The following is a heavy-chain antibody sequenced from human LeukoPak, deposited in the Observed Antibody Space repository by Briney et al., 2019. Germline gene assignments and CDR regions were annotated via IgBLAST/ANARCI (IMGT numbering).Heavy chain of an antibody. CDR3: ARDPYYYDSSGYGY. CDR2: IWYDGSNK. CDR1: GFTFSSYG. Sequence: GRSLRLSCAASGFTFSSYGMHWVRQAPGKGLEWVAVIWYDGSNKYYADSVKDRFTIFRDNSKNTLYLQMNSLRAEDTAVYYCARDPYYYDSSGYGYWGQGTLVTVSS. V-gene: IGHV3-33*01. J-gene: IGHJ4*02. D-gene: IGHD3-22*01.